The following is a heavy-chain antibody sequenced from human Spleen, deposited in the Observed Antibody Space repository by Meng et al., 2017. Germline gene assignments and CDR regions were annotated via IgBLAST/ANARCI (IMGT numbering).Heavy chain of an antibody. V-gene: IGHV3-23*01. J-gene: IGHJ4*02. Sequence: ETLSLTCAASGFTFSSYAMSWVRQAPGKGLEWVSAISGSGGSTYYADSVKGRFTISRDNSKNTLYLQMNSLRAEDTAVYYCAALYSDNGDYRYFDYWGQGTLVTVSS. CDR3: AALYSDNGDYRYFDY. CDR2: ISGSGGST. CDR1: GFTFSSYA. D-gene: IGHD4-17*01.